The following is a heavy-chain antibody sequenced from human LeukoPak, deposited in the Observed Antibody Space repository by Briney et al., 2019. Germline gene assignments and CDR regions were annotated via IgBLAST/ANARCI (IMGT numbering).Heavy chain of an antibody. D-gene: IGHD2-15*01. Sequence: PSQTPSLTCAVSGGSISSGGYSWSWIRQPPGKGLEWIGYIYHSGSTYYNPSLKSRVTISVDRSKNQFSLKLSSVTAADTAVYYCARDDCSGGSCYFGYWGQGTLVTVSS. CDR1: GGSISSGGYS. V-gene: IGHV4-30-2*01. J-gene: IGHJ4*02. CDR3: ARDDCSGGSCYFGY. CDR2: IYHSGST.